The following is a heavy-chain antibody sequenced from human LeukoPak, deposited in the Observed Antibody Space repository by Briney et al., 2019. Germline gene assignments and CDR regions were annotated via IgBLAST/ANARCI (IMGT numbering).Heavy chain of an antibody. CDR2: IFPIFGIA. Sequence: SLKVSCEQSGGTFSSSAISWVRQAPGQGLGWMGGIFPIFGIANYAQTFQSRVTITADKSTSTAYMELGSLRSEDTAVYYCASRSDARGIDYWGRGTLVTVSS. J-gene: IGHJ4*02. D-gene: IGHD3-16*01. V-gene: IGHV1-69*10. CDR3: ASRSDARGIDY. CDR1: GGTFSSSA.